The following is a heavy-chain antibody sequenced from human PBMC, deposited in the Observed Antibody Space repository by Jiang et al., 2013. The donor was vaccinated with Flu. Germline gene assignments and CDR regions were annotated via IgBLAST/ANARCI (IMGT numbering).Heavy chain of an antibody. CDR1: GYIFANYW. CDR3: ARGRTGIAGTMYFDY. D-gene: IGHD1-14*01. J-gene: IGHJ4*02. V-gene: IGHV5-51*01. Sequence: QLVESGAGVKKPGESLRISCKASGYIFANYWIGWVRQMPGKGLEWMGVIYPRDSDSKYSPSLQGQVTISADKTTTTAYLQWSSLRASDTAMYYCARGRTGIAGTMYFDYWGQRTLVTVSS. CDR2: IYPRDSDS.